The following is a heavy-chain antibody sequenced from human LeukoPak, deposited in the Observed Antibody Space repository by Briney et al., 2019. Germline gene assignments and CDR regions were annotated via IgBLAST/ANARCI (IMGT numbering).Heavy chain of an antibody. CDR2: ISPSGSST. CDR3: AKDWNYDSSSLYYFDY. J-gene: IGHJ4*02. CDR1: GFTFSSYA. D-gene: IGHD3-22*01. Sequence: PGGSLRLSCAASGFTFSSYAMNWVRQAPGKGLEWVSGISPSGSSTYYADSVEGRFTVSRDNSKNTLYLQMNSLRAEDTAVYYCAKDWNYDSSSLYYFDYWGQGTLVTVSS. V-gene: IGHV3-23*01.